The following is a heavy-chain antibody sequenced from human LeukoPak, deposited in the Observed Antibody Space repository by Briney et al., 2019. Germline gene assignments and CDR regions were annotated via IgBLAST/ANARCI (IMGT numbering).Heavy chain of an antibody. CDR1: GGSFSDYY. J-gene: IGHJ4*02. V-gene: IGHV4-34*01. CDR2: INDSGST. D-gene: IGHD3-22*01. CDR3: AREGDYYDTSGTLDY. Sequence: KSSETLSLTCAVYGGSFSDYYWTWIRQPPGKGLEWIGEINDSGSTNYNPSLKSRVTISVDTSKNQFSLKLSSVTAADTAVYYCAREGDYYDTSGTLDYWGQGTLVTVSS.